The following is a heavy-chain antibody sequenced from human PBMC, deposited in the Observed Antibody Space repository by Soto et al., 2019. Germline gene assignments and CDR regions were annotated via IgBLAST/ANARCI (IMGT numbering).Heavy chain of an antibody. CDR3: VRELSRGWFDP. J-gene: IGHJ5*02. Sequence: LSLTCTVSNDSINSYYWGWIRQPPGKGLEWIGYSYFSGGADYNPSLKGRVTISVDRSRNQFSLKLTSVTAADTAVYYCVRELSRGWFDPWGQGALVTVSS. V-gene: IGHV4-59*01. CDR1: NDSINSYY. D-gene: IGHD3-16*01. CDR2: SYFSGGA.